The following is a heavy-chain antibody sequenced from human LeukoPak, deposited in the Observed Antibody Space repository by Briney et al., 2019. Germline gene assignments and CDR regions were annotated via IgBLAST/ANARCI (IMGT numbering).Heavy chain of an antibody. CDR1: GGSISSSSYY. Sequence: SETLSLTCTVSGGSISSSSYYWSWIRQPPGKGLEWIGYIYYSGTTNYNPSLKSRVTISIDTSKNQFSLQLSSVTAADTAVYYCARDGAVDILTGYGAFDIWGQGTMVTVSS. CDR3: ARDGAVDILTGYGAFDI. V-gene: IGHV4-61*01. D-gene: IGHD3-9*01. CDR2: IYYSGTT. J-gene: IGHJ3*02.